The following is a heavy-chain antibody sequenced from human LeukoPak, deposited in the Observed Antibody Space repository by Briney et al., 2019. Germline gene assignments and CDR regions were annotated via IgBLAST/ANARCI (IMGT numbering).Heavy chain of an antibody. V-gene: IGHV4-59*08. CDR1: GGSISSYY. Sequence: SETLSLTCTVSGGSISSYYWSWIRQPPGKGLEWIGYIYYSGRTNYNPSLKSRVTISVDTSKNQFSLKLSSVTAADTAVYYCTTLDYYDSSGLLFDYWGQGTLVTVSS. D-gene: IGHD3-22*01. J-gene: IGHJ4*02. CDR3: TTLDYYDSSGLLFDY. CDR2: IYYSGRT.